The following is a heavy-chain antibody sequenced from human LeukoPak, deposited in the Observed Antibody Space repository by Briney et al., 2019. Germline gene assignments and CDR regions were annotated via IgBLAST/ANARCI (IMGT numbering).Heavy chain of an antibody. D-gene: IGHD6-13*01. J-gene: IGHJ4*02. CDR3: ARDILGYTSSWYRFDY. CDR1: GYTFTNYG. CDR2: ISGYNGNT. V-gene: IGHV1-18*01. Sequence: ASVKVSCKASGYTFTNYGISWVRQAPGQGLEWMGWISGYNGNTNYAQKLQDRVTLTTDTSTTTAYMELRTLRSDDTAVYYCARDILGYTSSWYRFDYWGQGGQVTVSS.